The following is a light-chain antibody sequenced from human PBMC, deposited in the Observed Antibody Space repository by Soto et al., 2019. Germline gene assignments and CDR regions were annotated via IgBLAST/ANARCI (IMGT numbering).Light chain of an antibody. V-gene: IGLV2-14*01. CDR3: GSYTIRSTWV. CDR1: SNDVCGYNH. Sequence: QSVLTEPASMPVSPGDSITISCTGTSNDVCGYNHVFSSQQHRRKAPKLITYEVTNRPSGVSDRFSGSKSGNTASLTISGLQAEEQADYSRGSYTIRSTWVFGGGTKVTVL. CDR2: EVT. J-gene: IGLJ3*02.